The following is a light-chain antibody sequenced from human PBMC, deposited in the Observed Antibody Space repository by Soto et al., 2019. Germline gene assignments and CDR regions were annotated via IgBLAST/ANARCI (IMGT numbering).Light chain of an antibody. CDR1: QSVSSSY. J-gene: IGKJ2*01. CDR2: GAS. Sequence: EIVLTQSPGTLSLSPGERATLSCRASQSVSSSYLAWYQQKPGQAPRLLIYGASSRATGITDRFSGSGSGTDFTLTSSRLEPVDFAVYYCQRYGRSPLTFGQGTKVEIK. CDR3: QRYGRSPLT. V-gene: IGKV3-20*01.